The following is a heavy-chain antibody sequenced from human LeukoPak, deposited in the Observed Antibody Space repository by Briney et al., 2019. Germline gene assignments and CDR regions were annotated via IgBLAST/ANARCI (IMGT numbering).Heavy chain of an antibody. J-gene: IGHJ4*02. Sequence: GGSLRLSCASSVFTFSSYSMNWVRQAPGKGWEWVSSISSSSSYIYYADSVKGRFTISRDNAKNSLCLQMNSLRAEDTAVYYCARGISGTGLYYFDYWGQGTLVTVSS. CDR1: VFTFSSYS. D-gene: IGHD6-13*01. V-gene: IGHV3-21*01. CDR2: ISSSSSYI. CDR3: ARGISGTGLYYFDY.